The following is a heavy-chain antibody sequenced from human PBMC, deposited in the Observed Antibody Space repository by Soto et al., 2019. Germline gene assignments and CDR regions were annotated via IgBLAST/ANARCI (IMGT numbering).Heavy chain of an antibody. CDR2: INPSGGST. J-gene: IGHJ5*02. CDR3: ARGMSTGYCSSTSCYTRTGPRNWFDP. Sequence: ASVKVSCKXSGYTFTSYYMHWVRQAPGQGLEWMGIINPSGGSTSYAQKFQGRVTMTRDTSTSTVYMELSSLRSEDTAVYYCARGMSTGYCSSTSCYTRTGPRNWFDPWGQGTLVTVSS. D-gene: IGHD2-2*02. V-gene: IGHV1-46*01. CDR1: GYTFTSYY.